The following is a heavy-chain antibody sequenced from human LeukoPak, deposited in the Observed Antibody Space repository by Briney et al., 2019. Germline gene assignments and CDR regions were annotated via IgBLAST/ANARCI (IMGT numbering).Heavy chain of an antibody. V-gene: IGHV3-66*01. D-gene: IGHD6-13*01. CDR1: GFTVSSNY. CDR3: ARDRGIAAAGFYYYYGMDV. Sequence: GGSLRLSCAASGFTVSSNYMSWVRQAPGKGLEGVSVIYSGGSTYYADSVKGRFTISRDNSKNTLYLQMNSLRAEDTAVYYCARDRGIAAAGFYYYYGMDVWGQGTTVTASS. J-gene: IGHJ6*02. CDR2: IYSGGST.